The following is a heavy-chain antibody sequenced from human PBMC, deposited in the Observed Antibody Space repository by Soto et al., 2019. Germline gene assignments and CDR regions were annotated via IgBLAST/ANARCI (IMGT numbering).Heavy chain of an antibody. J-gene: IGHJ4*02. CDR2: ISYDGSNK. Sequence: GGSLRLSCAASGFTFSSYGMHWVRQAPGKGLEWVAVISYDGSNKYYADSVKGRFTISRDNSKNTLYLQMNSLRAEDTAVYYCAKVRYSGYGPFDYWGQGTLVTVSS. CDR3: AKVRYSGYGPFDY. D-gene: IGHD5-12*01. V-gene: IGHV3-30*18. CDR1: GFTFSSYG.